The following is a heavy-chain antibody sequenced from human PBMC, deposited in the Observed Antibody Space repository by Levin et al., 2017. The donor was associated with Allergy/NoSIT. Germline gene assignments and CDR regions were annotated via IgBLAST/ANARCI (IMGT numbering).Heavy chain of an antibody. CDR1: GGSIGSSTYF. CDR3: ARLPAGSDPRKNGHHWFDP. CDR2: IYYSGSS. J-gene: IGHJ5*02. D-gene: IGHD2-21*02. Sequence: SETLSLTCLVSGGSIGSSTYFWGWTRQLPGKGLEWIGSIYYSGSSYYNPSLKSRVTISVDTSKNQFSLKLSSVTAADTAVYYCARLPAGSDPRKNGHHWFDPWGQGTLVTVSS. V-gene: IGHV4-39*01.